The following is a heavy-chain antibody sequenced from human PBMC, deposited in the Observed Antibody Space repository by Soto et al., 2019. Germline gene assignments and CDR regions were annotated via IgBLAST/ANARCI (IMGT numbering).Heavy chain of an antibody. CDR1: FTGCY. CDR2: INPNSGGT. J-gene: IGHJ5*02. Sequence: FTGCYMRWVRQSTGQGLEWMGWINPNSGGTNYAQKFQGWVTMTRDTSISTAYMELSRLRADDTAVYYCARARLRDIVGVPAAIGWFDPWGQGTLVTVSS. CDR3: ARARLRDIVGVPAAIGWFDP. D-gene: IGHD2-2*01. V-gene: IGHV1-2*04.